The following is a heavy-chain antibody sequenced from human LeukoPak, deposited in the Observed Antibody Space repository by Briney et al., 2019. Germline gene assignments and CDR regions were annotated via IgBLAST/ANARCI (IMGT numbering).Heavy chain of an antibody. Sequence: PGGSLRLSCAASGFTFSSYAMHWVRQAPGKGLEWVAVISYDGSNKYYADSVKGRFTISRDNSKNTLYLQMNSLRAEDTAVYYCASDESPYAPYYYYGMDVWGQGTTVTVSS. J-gene: IGHJ6*02. CDR1: GFTFSSYA. CDR3: ASDESPYAPYYYYGMDV. D-gene: IGHD3-16*01. CDR2: ISYDGSNK. V-gene: IGHV3-30*04.